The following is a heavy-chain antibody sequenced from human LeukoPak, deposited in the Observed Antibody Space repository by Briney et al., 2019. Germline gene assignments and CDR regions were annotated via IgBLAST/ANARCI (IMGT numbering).Heavy chain of an antibody. CDR2: ISYDGSKK. Sequence: PGGSLRLSCAASGFTFRSHGMHWVRQAPGKGLEWVAVISYDGSKKFYADSVKGRFTISRDNSKNTLFLEMNSLKPEDTAVFYCAKDRGSIVGLLNGNYFDYWGQGALVTVSS. V-gene: IGHV3-30*18. CDR1: GFTFRSHG. D-gene: IGHD3/OR15-3a*01. J-gene: IGHJ4*02. CDR3: AKDRGSIVGLLNGNYFDY.